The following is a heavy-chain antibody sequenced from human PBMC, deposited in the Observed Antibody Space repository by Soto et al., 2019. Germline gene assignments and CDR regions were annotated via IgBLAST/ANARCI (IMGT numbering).Heavy chain of an antibody. CDR2: IFFTVST. D-gene: IGHD3-10*01. CDR3: AGSRARETIVDY. J-gene: IGHJ4*02. Sequence: PSETLSLTCTVSGGSVSNYFWSWLRQPPGKGLEWIGYIFFTVSTNYNPALKSRVTISVDASKNQISLKVSSVTAADTAVYFCAGSRARETIVDYWGQGTLVTVS. CDR1: GGSVSNYF. V-gene: IGHV4-59*02.